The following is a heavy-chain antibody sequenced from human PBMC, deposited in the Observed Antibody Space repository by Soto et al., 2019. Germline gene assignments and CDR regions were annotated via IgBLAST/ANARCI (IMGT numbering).Heavy chain of an antibody. Sequence: ASVKVSCKXSTYNFKTLIISWVRQAPGQGLEWVGWISAYNDNTQYGLKFHDRVTMTTDTSTTTAYLELRSLTTDDTTLYFCARNHDFRIGVGGGMDVWGQGTTVTVS. CDR1: TYNFKTLI. V-gene: IGHV1-18*01. J-gene: IGHJ6*02. CDR2: ISAYNDNT. CDR3: ARNHDFRIGVGGGMDV. D-gene: IGHD3-3*01.